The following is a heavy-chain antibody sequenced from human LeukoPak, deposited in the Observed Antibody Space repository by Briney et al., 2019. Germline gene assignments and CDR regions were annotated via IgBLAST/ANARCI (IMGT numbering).Heavy chain of an antibody. D-gene: IGHD3-10*01. CDR3: ARRLLWFGEPRHYDY. J-gene: IGHJ4*02. CDR1: GDSISSYY. V-gene: IGHV4-4*08. Sequence: SETLSLTCTVSGDSISSYYWSWIRQPPGKGLEWIGRIYTSGSTNYNPSLKSRVTISVDTSKNQFSLKLSSVTAADTAVYYCARRLLWFGEPRHYDYWGQGTLVTVSS. CDR2: IYTSGST.